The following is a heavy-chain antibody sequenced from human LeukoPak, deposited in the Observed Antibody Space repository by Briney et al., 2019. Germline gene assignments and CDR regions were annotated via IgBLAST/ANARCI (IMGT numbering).Heavy chain of an antibody. CDR1: GFTSCSFI. CDR3: TRAGHSADKPGDDY. J-gene: IGHJ4*02. Sequence: GGSLRLSCSASGFTSCSFIMNWVPQAPGKGLEWVSSISSRSAYIYYADSMKGRFTISRDNAKSSLFLQMNSLRAEDTAVYYCTRAGHSADKPGDDYWGQGTLVTVSS. CDR2: ISSRSAYI. D-gene: IGHD1-26*01. V-gene: IGHV3-21*01.